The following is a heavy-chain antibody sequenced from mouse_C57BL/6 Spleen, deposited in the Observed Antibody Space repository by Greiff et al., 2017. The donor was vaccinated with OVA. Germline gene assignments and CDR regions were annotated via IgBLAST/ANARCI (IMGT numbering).Heavy chain of an antibody. J-gene: IGHJ1*03. CDR2: ISYDGSN. CDR3: ARGGTGVEYFDV. CDR1: GYSITSGYY. D-gene: IGHD1-1*01. Sequence: EVQLVESGPGLVKPSQSLSLTCSVTGYSITSGYYWNWIRQFPGNQLEWMGYISYDGSNNYNPPLKNRISITRDTSKNQFFLKLNSVTTEDTATYDCARGGTGVEYFDVWGTGTTVTVSS. V-gene: IGHV3-6*01.